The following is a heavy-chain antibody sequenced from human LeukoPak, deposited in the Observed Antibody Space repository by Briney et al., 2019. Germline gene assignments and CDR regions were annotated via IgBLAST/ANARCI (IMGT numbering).Heavy chain of an antibody. Sequence: GGSLRLSCAASGFTFSSYAMHWVRQAPGKGLEWVAVISYDGSNKYYADSVKGRFTISRDNSKNTLYLQMNSLRAEDTAVYYCAREGESRGYYYGMDVWGQGTTVTVSS. J-gene: IGHJ6*02. D-gene: IGHD3-16*01. V-gene: IGHV3-30-3*01. CDR2: ISYDGSNK. CDR1: GFTFSSYA. CDR3: AREGESRGYYYGMDV.